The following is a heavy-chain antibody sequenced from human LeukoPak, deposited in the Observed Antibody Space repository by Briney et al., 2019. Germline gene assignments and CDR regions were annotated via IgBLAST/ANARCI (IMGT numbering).Heavy chain of an antibody. J-gene: IGHJ5*02. CDR3: ARGGLYCVVRGVIVSRGCVANWFDP. Sequence: GGSLRLSCAASGFTFSSYEMNWVRQAPGKGLEWVSYISSSGSTIYYADSVKGRFTISRDNAKNSLYLQMNSLRAEDTAVYYCARGGLYCVVRGVIVSRGCVANWFDPWGQGTLVTVSS. V-gene: IGHV3-48*03. CDR1: GFTFSSYE. CDR2: ISSSGSTI. D-gene: IGHD3-10*01.